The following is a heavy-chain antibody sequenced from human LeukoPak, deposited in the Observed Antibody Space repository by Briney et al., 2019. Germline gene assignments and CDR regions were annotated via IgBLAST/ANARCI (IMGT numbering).Heavy chain of an antibody. CDR1: GGSISSSSYY. J-gene: IGHJ4*02. D-gene: IGHD4-23*01. V-gene: IGHV4-39*01. Sequence: PSETLSLTCTVSGGSISSSSYYWGWIRQPPGKGREWIGSIYYSGSTYYNPSLKSRVTISVDTSKNQFSLKLSSVTAADTAVYYCARLGSSVVTDFDYWGQGTLVTVSS. CDR3: ARLGSSVVTDFDY. CDR2: IYYSGST.